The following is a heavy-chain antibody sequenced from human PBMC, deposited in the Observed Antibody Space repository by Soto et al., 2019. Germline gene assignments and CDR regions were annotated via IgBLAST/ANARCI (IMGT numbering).Heavy chain of an antibody. CDR2: INAGNGNT. Sequence: TSVKVSCEDSGYSYTSYAMHWVRQAPGQRLEWMGWINAGNGNTKYSQKFQGRVTITRDTSASTAYMELSSLRSEDTAVYYCAREHGSGSFRSYNWFDPWGQGTLVTVSS. J-gene: IGHJ5*02. CDR1: GYSYTSYA. V-gene: IGHV1-3*01. D-gene: IGHD3-10*01. CDR3: AREHGSGSFRSYNWFDP.